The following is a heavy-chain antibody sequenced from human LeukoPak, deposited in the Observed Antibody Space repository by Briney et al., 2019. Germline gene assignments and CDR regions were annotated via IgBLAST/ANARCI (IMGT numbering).Heavy chain of an antibody. Sequence: GGSLRLSCVGSGFSFSNYAMTWVRQAPGKGLEWVSAISGSGESTYYADSVKGRFTISRDNSKNTLYLQMNSLRVEDTAVYYCARDSYSIYWGQGTLVTVSS. CDR2: ISGSGEST. CDR3: ARDSYSIY. V-gene: IGHV3-23*01. J-gene: IGHJ4*02. D-gene: IGHD2-21*01. CDR1: GFSFSNYA.